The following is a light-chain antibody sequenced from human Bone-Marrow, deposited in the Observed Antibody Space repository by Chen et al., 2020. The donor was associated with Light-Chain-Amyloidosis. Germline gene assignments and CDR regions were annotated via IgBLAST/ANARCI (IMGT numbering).Light chain of an antibody. V-gene: IGKV2-28*01. Sequence: DIVMTQSPLYLPVTPGEPASISCRSSQSLLHTNGHKYLDWYLQKPGQSPQLLIYLGSYRASGVPDRFSGSGSGTHFPLKISRVEAEDVGVYYCKQGLQTPLTFGGGTRVDIK. J-gene: IGKJ4*01. CDR2: LGS. CDR1: QSLLHTNGHKY. CDR3: KQGLQTPLT.